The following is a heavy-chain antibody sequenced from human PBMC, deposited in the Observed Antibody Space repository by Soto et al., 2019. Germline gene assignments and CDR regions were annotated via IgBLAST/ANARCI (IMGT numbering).Heavy chain of an antibody. Sequence: QVQLVQSGAEVKKPGASVKVSCKASGYTFTSDDINWVRQATGQGLEWMGCMNPYSGDTGYAQKFQGRVTMTRDTSISTAYMELSSLSSEDTAVYYCARGVAAAGTDWFDPWGQGTLVTVSS. V-gene: IGHV1-8*01. D-gene: IGHD6-13*01. CDR3: ARGVAAAGTDWFDP. J-gene: IGHJ5*02. CDR2: MNPYSGDT. CDR1: GYTFTSDD.